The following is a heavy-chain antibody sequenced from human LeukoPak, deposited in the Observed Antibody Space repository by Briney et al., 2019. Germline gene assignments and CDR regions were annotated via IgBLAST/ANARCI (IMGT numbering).Heavy chain of an antibody. CDR1: GYSFTSYW. V-gene: IGHV5-51*01. Sequence: GEPLKISRKGSGYSFTSYWIGWVRQTPGKGLEWMGIIYPGDSDTRYSPSFQGQVTISADKSISTACLQWSSLKASDTAMYYCARLTDYGGFDGLDIWGQRTTVTVSS. J-gene: IGHJ3*02. D-gene: IGHD4-23*01. CDR2: IYPGDSDT. CDR3: ARLTDYGGFDGLDI.